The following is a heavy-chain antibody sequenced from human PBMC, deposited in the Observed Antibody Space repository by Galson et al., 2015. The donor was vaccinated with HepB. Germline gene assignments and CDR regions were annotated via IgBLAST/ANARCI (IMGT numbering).Heavy chain of an antibody. CDR1: GFTFSNYA. Sequence: SLRLSCAASGFTFSNYAVRWVRQAPGKGLEWVSAISGNGDITNHADSVKGRLTISRDNSENTLYLQMNTLRAEDTAVYYCAKCPGSWDYVWRFDSWGQGALVTVSS. CDR3: AKCPGSWDYVWRFDS. CDR2: ISGNGDIT. V-gene: IGHV3-23*01. J-gene: IGHJ4*02. D-gene: IGHD3-16*01.